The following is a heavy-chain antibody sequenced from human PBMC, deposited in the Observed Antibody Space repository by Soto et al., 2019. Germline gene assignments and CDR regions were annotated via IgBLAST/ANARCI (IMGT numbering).Heavy chain of an antibody. Sequence: PSETLSLTCTFSGGSFSSGGYSWSWMRHPPGKVLEWIGYIYHSGSTYYNPSLKSRVTISVDRSKNQFSLKLSSVTAADTAVYYCARGGRGYSGYDFGANWFDPWGQGTLVTVSS. CDR1: GGSFSSGGYS. V-gene: IGHV4-30-2*01. J-gene: IGHJ5*02. CDR3: ARGGRGYSGYDFGANWFDP. D-gene: IGHD5-12*01. CDR2: IYHSGST.